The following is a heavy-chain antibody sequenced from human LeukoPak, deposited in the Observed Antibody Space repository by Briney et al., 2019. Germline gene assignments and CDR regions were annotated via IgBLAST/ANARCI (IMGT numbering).Heavy chain of an antibody. D-gene: IGHD3-10*01. CDR1: GFTFSSYA. CDR2: ISGSGGST. J-gene: IGHJ4*02. V-gene: IGHV3-23*01. Sequence: GGPLRFSCAASGFTFSSYAMSWVRQAPGKGLEWVSAISGSGGSTYYADSVKGRFTFSRDNAKNSLYLQMNSLRDEDTAVYYCARDSDYYCSGTYPYYFDYWGPGTLVTVAS. CDR3: ARDSDYYCSGTYPYYFDY.